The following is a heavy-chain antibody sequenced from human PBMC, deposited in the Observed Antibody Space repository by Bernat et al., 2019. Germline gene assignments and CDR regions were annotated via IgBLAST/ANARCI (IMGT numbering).Heavy chain of an antibody. Sequence: QVQLVQSGAEVKKPGASVKVSCKAAGYTFTSDGISWGRQAPGQGLEWMGWISAYNGNTNYVQKLQGRVTMTTDTATSTPYKGLRGQRSDDTAIYYCARVLEWLVPPHFDYWGKRTLVTVSS. CDR1: GYTFTSDG. CDR3: ARVLEWLVPPHFDY. J-gene: IGHJ4*02. D-gene: IGHD6-19*01. V-gene: IGHV1-18*01. CDR2: ISAYNGNT.